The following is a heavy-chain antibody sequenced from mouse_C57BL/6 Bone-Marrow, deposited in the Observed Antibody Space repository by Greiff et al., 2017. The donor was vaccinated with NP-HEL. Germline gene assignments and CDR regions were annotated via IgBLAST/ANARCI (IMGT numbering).Heavy chain of an antibody. CDR2: IYPGDGDT. CDR1: GYAFSSSW. CDR3: ARGGYYLAWFAY. D-gene: IGHD2-3*01. Sequence: QVQLQQSGPELVKPGASVKISCKASGYAFSSSWMNWVKQRPGKGLEWIGRIYPGDGDTTYNGKFKGKATLTADKSSSTAYMQLSSLTSEDSAVYFCARGGYYLAWFAYWGQGTLVTVSA. V-gene: IGHV1-82*01. J-gene: IGHJ3*01.